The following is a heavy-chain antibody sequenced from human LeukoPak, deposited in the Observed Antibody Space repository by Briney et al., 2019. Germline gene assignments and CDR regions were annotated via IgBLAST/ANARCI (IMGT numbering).Heavy chain of an antibody. CDR2: ISAYNGNT. D-gene: IGHD3-3*01. J-gene: IGHJ6*03. CDR1: GYTFTSYG. Sequence: GASVKVSCKASGYTFTSYGISRVRQAPGQGLEWMGWISAYNGNTNYAQKLQGRVTMTTDTSTSTAYMELRSLRSDDTAVYYCAGTPGEGSYDFWSGYYTWSGHYYYYYYMDVWGKGTTVTVSS. CDR3: AGTPGEGSYDFWSGYYTWSGHYYYYYYMDV. V-gene: IGHV1-18*01.